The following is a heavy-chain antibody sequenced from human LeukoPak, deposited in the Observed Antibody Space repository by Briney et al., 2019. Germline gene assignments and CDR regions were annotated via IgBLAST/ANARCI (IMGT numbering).Heavy chain of an antibody. CDR2: IIPIFGTA. Sequence: AASVTVSCKASGGTFSSYAISWVRQAPGHGLEWMGGIIPIFGTANYAHKFQGRVTITADESTSTAYMELSSLRSEDTAVYYCARCIAVAGTEAFDIWGQGTMVTVSS. CDR1: GGTFSSYA. J-gene: IGHJ3*02. V-gene: IGHV1-69*13. CDR3: ARCIAVAGTEAFDI. D-gene: IGHD6-19*01.